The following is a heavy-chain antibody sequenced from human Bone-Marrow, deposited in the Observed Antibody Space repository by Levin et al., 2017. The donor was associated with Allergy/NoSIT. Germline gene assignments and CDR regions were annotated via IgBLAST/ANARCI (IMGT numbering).Heavy chain of an antibody. CDR2: ISGGGGST. J-gene: IGHJ4*02. D-gene: IGHD3-22*01. Sequence: PGGSLRLSCAASGFAFSSYAMAWIRQAPGMGLEWVSAISGGGGSTYYAESVKGRFTISRDNSKNTLYLQINSLRAEDTAIYYCAKVGGSSGYYPDYWGQGTLVAVSS. CDR1: GFAFSSYA. V-gene: IGHV3-23*01. CDR3: AKVGGSSGYYPDY.